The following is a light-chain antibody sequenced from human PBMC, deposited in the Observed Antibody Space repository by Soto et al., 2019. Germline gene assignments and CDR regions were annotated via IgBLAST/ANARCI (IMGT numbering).Light chain of an antibody. Sequence: QSALTQPASVSGSPGQSIAISCTGTSSDVGGYNYVSWYQQHPGKTPNLMIYDVSNRPSGVSNRVSGSKSGNTASLTISGLQAEHEADYYCSSYTSSSTWVFGGGTKLAVL. CDR3: SSYTSSSTWV. J-gene: IGLJ3*02. CDR2: DVS. V-gene: IGLV2-14*01. CDR1: SSDVGGYNY.